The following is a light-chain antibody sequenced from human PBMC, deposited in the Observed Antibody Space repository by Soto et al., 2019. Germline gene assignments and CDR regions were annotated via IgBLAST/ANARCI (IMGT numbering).Light chain of an antibody. CDR3: MQSTHLPHS. CDR1: QSLLHITGETF. CDR2: EVS. V-gene: IGKV2-29*03. J-gene: IGKJ5*01. Sequence: DDVMTQTPLSLSVAPGQPASISCKSSQSLLHITGETFLFWYLQKPGQSPQLLIYEVSTRVSGVPDRFSGSGSGTDFTLEISRVETDDVGIYYCMQSTHLPHSFGQGARPEIK.